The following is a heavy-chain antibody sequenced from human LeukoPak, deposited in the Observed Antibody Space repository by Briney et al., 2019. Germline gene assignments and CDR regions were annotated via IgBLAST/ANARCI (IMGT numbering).Heavy chain of an antibody. J-gene: IGHJ4*02. CDR3: ARVGGYCSSTSCPRGHDY. CDR1: GYTFTSYY. D-gene: IGHD2-2*01. CDR2: INPSGGST. Sequence: ASVKVSCKASGYTFTSYYMHWVRQAPGQGREWMGIINPSGGSTSYAQKFQGRVTMTRDTSTSTVYMELSSLRSEDTAVYYCARVGGYCSSTSCPRGHDYWGQGTLVTVSS. V-gene: IGHV1-46*03.